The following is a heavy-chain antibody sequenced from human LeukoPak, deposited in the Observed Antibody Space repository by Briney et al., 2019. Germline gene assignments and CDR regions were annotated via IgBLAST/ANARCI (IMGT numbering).Heavy chain of an antibody. J-gene: IGHJ5*02. V-gene: IGHV4-59*12. D-gene: IGHD3-10*01. Sequence: SETLSLTCTVSGGSISSYYWSWIRQPPGKGLEWIGYIYYSGSTNYNPSLKSRVTISVDTSKNQFSLKLSSVTAADTAVYYCASLSITMVRGVTGYFWFDPWGQGTLVTVSS. CDR1: GGSISSYY. CDR2: IYYSGST. CDR3: ASLSITMVRGVTGYFWFDP.